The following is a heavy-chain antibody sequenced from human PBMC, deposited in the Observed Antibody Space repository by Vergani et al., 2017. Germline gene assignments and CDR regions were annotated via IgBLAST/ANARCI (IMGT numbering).Heavy chain of an antibody. CDR3: ATIAVAGTEEDWFYP. CDR2: ISSSGSTI. Sequence: EVQLVESGGGLVQPGGSLRLSCAASGFTFSSYEMNWVRQAPGKGLEWVSYISSSGSTIYYADSVKGRFTISRDNAKNSLYLQMNSLRAEDTAVYYCATIAVAGTEEDWFYPWGQGTLVTVSS. D-gene: IGHD6-19*01. J-gene: IGHJ5*02. V-gene: IGHV3-48*03. CDR1: GFTFSSYE.